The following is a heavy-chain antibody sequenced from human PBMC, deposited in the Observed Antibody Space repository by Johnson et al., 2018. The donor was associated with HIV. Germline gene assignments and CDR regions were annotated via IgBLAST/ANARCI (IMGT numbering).Heavy chain of an antibody. D-gene: IGHD3-22*01. Sequence: VQLVESGGGVVRPGGSLRLSCAASGFTFDDYGMSWVRQAPGKGLEWVSGINWNGGSTGYADSVKGRFTISRDNAKNSLYLQMNSLRAEDTALYYCARDPTDPSMIVVGPDAFDIWGQGTIVTVSS. CDR1: GFTFDDYG. V-gene: IGHV3-20*04. CDR3: ARDPTDPSMIVVGPDAFDI. CDR2: INWNGGST. J-gene: IGHJ3*02.